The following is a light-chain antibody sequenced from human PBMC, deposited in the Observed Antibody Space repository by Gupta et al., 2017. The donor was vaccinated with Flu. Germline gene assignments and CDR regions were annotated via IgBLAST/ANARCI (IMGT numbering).Light chain of an antibody. CDR3: QSYDSSLSGHVV. Sequence: NIGAGYDVHWYQQLPGTAPKLHIYGNSNRPSGVPDRFSGSKSGTSASLAFTGLQAEDEADYYCQSYDSSLSGHVVFGGGTKLTVL. V-gene: IGLV1-40*01. CDR2: GNS. CDR1: NIGAGYD. J-gene: IGLJ2*01.